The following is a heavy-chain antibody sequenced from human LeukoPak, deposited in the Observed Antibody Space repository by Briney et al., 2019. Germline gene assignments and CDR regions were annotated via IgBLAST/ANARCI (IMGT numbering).Heavy chain of an antibody. V-gene: IGHV4-4*07. CDR1: GGSISSYS. CDR3: ARHGFPDHNPLLWFGELYFWFDT. CDR2: IYTSGRT. Sequence: PSETLSLTCTVSGGSISSYSCSWIRQPAGKELEWIGRIYTSGRTNYNPSLKSRVPMSVDTSKNQLSLKLSCVTAADTAVYYCARHGFPDHNPLLWFGELYFWFDTCGQGTPVTASS. D-gene: IGHD3-10*01. J-gene: IGHJ5*02.